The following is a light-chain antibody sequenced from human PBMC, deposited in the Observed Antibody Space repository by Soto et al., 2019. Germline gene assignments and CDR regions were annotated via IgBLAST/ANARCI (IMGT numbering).Light chain of an antibody. V-gene: IGKV3-20*01. J-gene: IGKJ5*01. CDR3: QRYGSSIT. Sequence: EIVLTQSPGTLSLSPGERATLSCRASQSVSSSYLAWYQQKPGQAPRLLIYGASSRATGIPDRFSGSGSGTYFTLTISRLEPEDFAVYYCQRYGSSITFGQGTRLEIK. CDR2: GAS. CDR1: QSVSSSY.